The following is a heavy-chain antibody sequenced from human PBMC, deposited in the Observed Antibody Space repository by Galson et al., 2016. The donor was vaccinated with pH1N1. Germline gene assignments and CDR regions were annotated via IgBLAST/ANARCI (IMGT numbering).Heavy chain of an antibody. V-gene: IGHV1-24*01. CDR1: GYTLTEVS. CDR3: AAAYGSGDAWWAR. Sequence: SVKVSCKVFGYTLTEVSMHWVRQAPGKGLEWMGGFAPEEGETIYAQKFQNRVIMTEDKSTDTAYLALNRLRSEDTAMYYCAAAYGSGDAWWARWGQGTRLTVSA. J-gene: IGHJ4*02. CDR2: FAPEEGET. D-gene: IGHD2-8*02.